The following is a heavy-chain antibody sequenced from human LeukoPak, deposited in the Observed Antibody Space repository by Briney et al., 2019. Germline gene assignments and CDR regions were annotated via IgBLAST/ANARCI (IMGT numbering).Heavy chain of an antibody. D-gene: IGHD2-15*01. CDR3: ARVGAATDYYFYYGMDV. V-gene: IGHV1-46*01. CDR2: INHSGGST. Sequence: ASVKVSCKASGYTFTSYYMHWVRQAPGQGLEWMGIINHSGGSTSYAEKFQGRVTMTRDTSTSTVYMELSSLRSEDTAVYYCARVGAATDYYFYYGMDVWGQGTTVTV. J-gene: IGHJ6*02. CDR1: GYTFTSYY.